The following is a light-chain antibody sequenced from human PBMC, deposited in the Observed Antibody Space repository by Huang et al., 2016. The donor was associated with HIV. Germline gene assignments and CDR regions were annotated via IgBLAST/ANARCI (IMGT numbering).Light chain of an antibody. V-gene: IGKV1-39*01. Sequence: DIQMTQSPSSLSVSVGDRVTITCRTSQSFGHSLNWYKQKPWKAPELLIYASSLQACVSSRFSGSVSVTDFTLIISSLQPEDFATYYCQQSYISPWTFGQGTKVDLK. CDR1: QSFGHS. CDR2: AS. CDR3: QQSYISPWT. J-gene: IGKJ1*01.